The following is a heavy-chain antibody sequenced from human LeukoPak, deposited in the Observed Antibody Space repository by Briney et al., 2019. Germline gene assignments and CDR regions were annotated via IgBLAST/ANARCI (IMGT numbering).Heavy chain of an antibody. J-gene: IGHJ4*02. CDR3: AREVGNSYFDY. CDR1: GFTFSSYA. D-gene: IGHD4-23*01. CDR2: ISSDGSNA. Sequence: PGGSLRLSCAASGFTFSSYAMHWVRQAPGKGLEWVAVISSDGSNAFYADSVKGRFTISRDNPKNTLYLQMSSLRAEDTAVYYGAREVGNSYFDYWGQGTLVTVSS. V-gene: IGHV3-30*04.